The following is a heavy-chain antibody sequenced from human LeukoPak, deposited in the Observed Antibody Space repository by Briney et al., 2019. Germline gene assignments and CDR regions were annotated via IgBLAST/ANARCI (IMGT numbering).Heavy chain of an antibody. CDR3: AKAGREYSIPPGWFDP. J-gene: IGHJ5*02. Sequence: GRSLRLSCAASGFTFSSYGMHWVRQAPGKGLEWVAVIWYDGSNKYYADSVKGRFTISRDNSKNTLYLQMNSPRADDTAVYYCAKAGREYSIPPGWFDPWGQGTLVTVSS. V-gene: IGHV3-33*06. D-gene: IGHD6-6*01. CDR2: IWYDGSNK. CDR1: GFTFSSYG.